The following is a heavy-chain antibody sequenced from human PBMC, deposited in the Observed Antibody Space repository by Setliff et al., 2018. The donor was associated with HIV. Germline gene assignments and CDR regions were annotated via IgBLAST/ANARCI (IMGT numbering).Heavy chain of an antibody. CDR2: IYTSGST. J-gene: IGHJ3*02. Sequence: SETLSLTCTVSGGSINSGSYYWSWIRQPAGKGLEWIGHIYTSGSTNYNPSLKSRVTISVDTSKTQFSLRLNSLTATDTALYYCARASVGATGLYALDIWGQGTVVTVSS. CDR3: ARASVGATGLYALDI. V-gene: IGHV4-61*09. CDR1: GGSINSGSYY. D-gene: IGHD1-26*01.